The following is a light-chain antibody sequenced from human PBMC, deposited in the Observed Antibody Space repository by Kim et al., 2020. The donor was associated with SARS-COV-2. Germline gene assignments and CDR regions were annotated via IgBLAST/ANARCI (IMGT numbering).Light chain of an antibody. Sequence: VSPRELPTLSCRAGCGVSRNLAWFHPKPGQAPRLLFYGASSRASGIPARFSGSGSGTEFTLPISCLQSEDVAVYFCQQYNNLPRTFGKGTKVDIK. CDR1: CGVSRN. J-gene: IGKJ1*01. CDR3: QQYNNLPRT. CDR2: GAS. V-gene: IGKV3-15*01.